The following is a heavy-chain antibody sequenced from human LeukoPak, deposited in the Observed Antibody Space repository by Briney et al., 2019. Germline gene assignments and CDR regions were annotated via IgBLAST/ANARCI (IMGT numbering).Heavy chain of an antibody. J-gene: IGHJ4*02. CDR3: GRYNSGYYYYFDY. V-gene: IGHV4-38-2*01. Sequence: SETLSLTCAVSGFSISNGYYWGWIRQPPGNGLEWIGSIYHSGSTYYNPSLKSRVTISVDTSKNQFSLKLSSVTAADTAVYYCGRYNSGYYYYFDYWGQGTLVTVSS. D-gene: IGHD3-22*01. CDR1: GFSISNGYY. CDR2: IYHSGST.